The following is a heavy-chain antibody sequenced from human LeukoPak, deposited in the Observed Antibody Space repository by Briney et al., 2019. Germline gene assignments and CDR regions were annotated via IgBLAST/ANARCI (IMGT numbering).Heavy chain of an antibody. Sequence: ASVKVSCKASGYTFTSYAMHWVRQAPGQRLEWMGWINAGNGNTKYSQKFQGRVTITRDTSASTAYMELSSLRSEDTAVYYCARGGDRLPDAFDIWGQGTMVTVSS. CDR1: GYTFTSYA. V-gene: IGHV1-3*01. J-gene: IGHJ3*02. D-gene: IGHD3-16*01. CDR3: ARGGDRLPDAFDI. CDR2: INAGNGNT.